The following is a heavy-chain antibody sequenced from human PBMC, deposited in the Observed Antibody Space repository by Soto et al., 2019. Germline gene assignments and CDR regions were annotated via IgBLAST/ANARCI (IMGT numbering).Heavy chain of an antibody. Sequence: QVHLVQSGAEVKKPGSSVKVSCKASGGSFRRYAISWVRQAPGQGLEWVGGILPIFRSPSHAQKFQGRVTITADESTSTAFLELTSLTSEDTAIYYCVIGDCTSTSCSYYFYGLDVWGQGTTVTVSS. J-gene: IGHJ6*02. CDR3: VIGDCTSTSCSYYFYGLDV. D-gene: IGHD2-2*01. CDR2: ILPIFRSP. V-gene: IGHV1-69*01. CDR1: GGSFRRYA.